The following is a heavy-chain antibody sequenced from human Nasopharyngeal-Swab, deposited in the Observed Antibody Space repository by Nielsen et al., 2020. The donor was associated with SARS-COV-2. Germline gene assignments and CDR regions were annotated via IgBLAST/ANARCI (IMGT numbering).Heavy chain of an antibody. CDR2: IYYNGNT. V-gene: IGHV4-39*01. D-gene: IGHD6-13*01. CDR3: VRSSSWYYFDY. Sequence: SETLSLTCTVSGDSIAYSTFYWGWIRQPPGKGLEWIGNIYYNGNTYQNPSLKSQLPISLDKSKNQFSLQLSSVTAADTAVYFCVRSSSWYYFDYWAQGTQVTVSS. J-gene: IGHJ4*02. CDR1: GDSIAYSTFY.